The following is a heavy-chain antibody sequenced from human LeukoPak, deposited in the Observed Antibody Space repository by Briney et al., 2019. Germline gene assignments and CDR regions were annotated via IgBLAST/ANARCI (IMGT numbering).Heavy chain of an antibody. Sequence: ASVRFSCKASGYTFTGYFIHWVRQAPGQGLEWMGWINPNSGGTKDAQKFQGRVTMTRDTSISTAYMELSRLRSDDTAVYYCARSVEQLANFDYWGQGTLVTVSS. J-gene: IGHJ4*02. D-gene: IGHD6-13*01. V-gene: IGHV1-2*02. CDR2: INPNSGGT. CDR1: GYTFTGYF. CDR3: ARSVEQLANFDY.